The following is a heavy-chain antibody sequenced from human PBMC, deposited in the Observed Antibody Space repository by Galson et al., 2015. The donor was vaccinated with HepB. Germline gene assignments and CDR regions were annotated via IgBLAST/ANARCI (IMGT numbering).Heavy chain of an antibody. CDR1: GFTFSSYA. J-gene: IGHJ6*02. V-gene: IGHV3-30*04. Sequence: SLRLSCAASGFTFSSYAMHWVRQAPGKGLEWVAVISYDGSNKYYADSVKGRFTISRDNSKNTLYLQMNSLRAEDTAVYYCAREGVWGPSYGMDVWGQGTTVTVSS. CDR2: ISYDGSNK. D-gene: IGHD3-16*01. CDR3: AREGVWGPSYGMDV.